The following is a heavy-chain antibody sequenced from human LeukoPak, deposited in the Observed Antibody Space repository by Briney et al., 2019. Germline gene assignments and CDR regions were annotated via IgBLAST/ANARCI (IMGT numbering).Heavy chain of an antibody. J-gene: IGHJ4*02. CDR3: ARDPSNTSGWYIYFDY. CDR2: ISCYNGNT. Sequence: ASVKASCTASGYTFTSYGISWVRQAPGQGLEWMGWISCYNGNTKYAQKLQGRVSMTTDTSTTTAYLELRSLRSDDTAVYYCARDPSNTSGWYIYFDYWGQGTLVTVSS. V-gene: IGHV1-18*01. D-gene: IGHD6-19*01. CDR1: GYTFTSYG.